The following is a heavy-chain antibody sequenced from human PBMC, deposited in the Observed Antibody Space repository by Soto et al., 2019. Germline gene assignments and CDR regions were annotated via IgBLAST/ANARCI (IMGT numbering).Heavy chain of an antibody. CDR3: AKDLVHGGLGDFNI. J-gene: IGHJ3*02. Sequence: QVQLVESGGGVVQPGRSLRLSCAASGFTFSSYGMHWVRQAPGKGLEWVAVISYDGSNKYYADSVKGRFTISRDNSKNTLYLQKNSRRAEATAVYYCAKDLVHGGLGDFNIWGQGTMVTVSS. CDR1: GFTFSSYG. V-gene: IGHV3-30*18. D-gene: IGHD3-16*01. CDR2: ISYDGSNK.